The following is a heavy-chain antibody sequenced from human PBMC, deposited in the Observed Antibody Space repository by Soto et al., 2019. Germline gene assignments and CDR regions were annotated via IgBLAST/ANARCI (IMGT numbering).Heavy chain of an antibody. J-gene: IGHJ6*02. CDR2: ISSNGGST. D-gene: IGHD2-21*01. CDR1: GFTFSSYA. CDR3: ARAAYCGGDCYYYGMDV. V-gene: IGHV3-64*02. Sequence: EVQLVESGEGLVQPGGSLRLSCAASGFTFSSYAMHWVRQAPGKGLEYVSAISSNGGSTYYADSEKGRFTISRDNSKNTLYLQMGSLRAEDMAVYYCARAAYCGGDCYYYGMDVWGQGTTVTVSS.